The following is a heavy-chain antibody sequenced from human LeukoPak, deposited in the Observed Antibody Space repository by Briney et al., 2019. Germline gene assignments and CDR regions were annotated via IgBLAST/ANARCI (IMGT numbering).Heavy chain of an antibody. J-gene: IGHJ5*02. CDR3: ARVNYDSSGVGWFDP. CDR1: GFTFSSYS. CDR2: ISSSSSYI. D-gene: IGHD3-22*01. Sequence: GGSLRLSCAASGFTFSSYSMNWVRQAPGKGLEWVSSISSSSSYIYYADSVKGRFTISKDNAKNSLYLQMNSLRAEDTAVYYCARVNYDSSGVGWFDPWGQGTLVTVSS. V-gene: IGHV3-21*04.